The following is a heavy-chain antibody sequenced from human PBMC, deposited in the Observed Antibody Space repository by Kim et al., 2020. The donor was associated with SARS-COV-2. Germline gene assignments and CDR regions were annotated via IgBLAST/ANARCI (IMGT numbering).Heavy chain of an antibody. D-gene: IGHD5-18*01. CDR3: ASDNPLTAWFDY. J-gene: IGHJ4*02. V-gene: IGHV3-21*01. Sequence: SSADSVNGRSTISRDNAKNSLYLKVNRRRAEDTAVYYCASDNPLTAWFDYWGQGTLVTVSS.